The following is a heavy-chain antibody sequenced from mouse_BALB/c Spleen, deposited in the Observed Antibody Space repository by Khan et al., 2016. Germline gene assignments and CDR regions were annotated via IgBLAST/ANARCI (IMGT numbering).Heavy chain of an antibody. J-gene: IGHJ4*01. CDR3: ARWWYGNYLYQAMVY. CDR2: INPGSNYT. V-gene: IGHV1-7*01. Sequence: QVQLQQSGAELAKPGASVNMSCKASGYTFTRFWIHWVKQRPGQGLEWIGYINPGSNYTDYNQNFKDKATLTADQSSSPAYMLLSSLTSEDSAVYCCARWWYGNYLYQAMVYGGQGISVTVSS. CDR1: GYTFTRFW. D-gene: IGHD2-10*02.